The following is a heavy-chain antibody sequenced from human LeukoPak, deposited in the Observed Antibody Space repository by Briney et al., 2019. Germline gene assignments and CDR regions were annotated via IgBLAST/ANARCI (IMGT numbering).Heavy chain of an antibody. CDR3: AKNLLAAVAYDN. CDR2: IKQDGSEK. CDR1: GFTFSSYW. J-gene: IGHJ4*02. V-gene: IGHV3-7*03. D-gene: IGHD6-13*01. Sequence: GGSLRLSCAASGFTFSSYWMSWVRQAPGKGLEWVANIKQDGSEKYYVDSVKGRFTISKDNAKNSLYLQMNSLRTEDTAVYYCAKNLLAAVAYDNWGQGTLVTVSS.